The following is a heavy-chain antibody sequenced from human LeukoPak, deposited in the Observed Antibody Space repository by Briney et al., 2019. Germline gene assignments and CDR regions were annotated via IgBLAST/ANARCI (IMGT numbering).Heavy chain of an antibody. CDR2: INSDGSST. CDR1: GFTFSSYW. D-gene: IGHD3-10*01. CDR3: ARVPILRLWFGELSYDY. V-gene: IGHV3-74*01. J-gene: IGHJ4*02. Sequence: GGSLRLSCAASGFTFSSYWMHWVRQAPGKGLVWVSRINSDGSSTSYADSVKGRFTISRDNAKNTLYLQMNSLRAEDTAVYYCARVPILRLWFGELSYDYWGQGTLVTVSS.